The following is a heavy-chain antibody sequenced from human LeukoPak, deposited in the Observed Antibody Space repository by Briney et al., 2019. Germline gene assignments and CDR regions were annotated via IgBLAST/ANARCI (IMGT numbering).Heavy chain of an antibody. Sequence: PGRSLRLCCAASGFTFSSYGMHWVRQAPGKVLEWVAVISYDGSNKYYADSVKGRFTISRDNSKNTLYLQMNSLRAEDTAVYYCASSMVRGVIARYFDYWGQGTLVTVSS. CDR3: ASSMVRGVIARYFDY. CDR2: ISYDGSNK. CDR1: GFTFSSYG. J-gene: IGHJ4*02. V-gene: IGHV3-30*03. D-gene: IGHD3-10*01.